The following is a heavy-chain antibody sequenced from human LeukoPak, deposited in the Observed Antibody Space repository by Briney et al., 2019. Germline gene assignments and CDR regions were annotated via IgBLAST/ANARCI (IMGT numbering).Heavy chain of an antibody. D-gene: IGHD3-22*01. CDR1: GYTFTSSY. V-gene: IGHV1-46*01. Sequence: GGSVEVSCKASGYTFTSSYMHWVRQAPGQGLQWMGVINPSGGSTSYAQKFQGRLTMTRDTSTSTVYMELSSLRSEDTAVYCCARDVISYYYDSTGSPIGSHFDYWGQGTLVTVSP. CDR2: INPSGGST. CDR3: ARDVISYYYDSTGSPIGSHFDY. J-gene: IGHJ4*02.